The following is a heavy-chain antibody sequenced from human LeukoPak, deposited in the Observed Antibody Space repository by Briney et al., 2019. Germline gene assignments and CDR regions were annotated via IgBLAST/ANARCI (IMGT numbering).Heavy chain of an antibody. CDR1: GGTFSSYA. J-gene: IGHJ4*02. CDR2: IIPIFGTA. D-gene: IGHD1-26*01. Sequence: WASVKVSCKASGGTFSSYAISWVRQAPGQGLEWMGGIIPIFGTANYAQKFQGRVTITADESTSTAYMELSSLRSEDTAVYYCARGGWELLRFLYFDYWGQGTLVTVSS. V-gene: IGHV1-69*13. CDR3: ARGGWELLRFLYFDY.